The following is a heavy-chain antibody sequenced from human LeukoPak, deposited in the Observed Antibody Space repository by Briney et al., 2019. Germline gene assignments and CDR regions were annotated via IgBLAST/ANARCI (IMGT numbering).Heavy chain of an antibody. D-gene: IGHD2-2*01. V-gene: IGHV3-30*04. CDR1: GFTFSSYA. CDR2: ISYDGSNK. Sequence: GGSLRLSCAASGFTFSSYAMHWVRQAPGKGLEWVAVISYDGSNKYYADSVKGRFTISRDNSKNTLYLQMNSLRAEDTAVYYCVRGRSSTRGYFDYWGQGTLVTVSS. J-gene: IGHJ4*02. CDR3: VRGRSSTRGYFDY.